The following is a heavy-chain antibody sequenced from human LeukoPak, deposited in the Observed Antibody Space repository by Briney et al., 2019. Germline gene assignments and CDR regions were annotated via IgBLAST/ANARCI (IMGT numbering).Heavy chain of an antibody. CDR3: AKDFTYCSGGSCYLPDTFDI. J-gene: IGHJ3*02. D-gene: IGHD2-15*01. V-gene: IGHV3-23*01. Sequence: GGSLRLSCAASGFTFSRYGMSWVRQAPGKGLEWVSVISGSGGSTYYADSVKGRFTISRDNSKNTLYLQINSLRAEDTAVYYCAKDFTYCSGGSCYLPDTFDIWGLGTVVTVSS. CDR2: ISGSGGST. CDR1: GFTFSRYG.